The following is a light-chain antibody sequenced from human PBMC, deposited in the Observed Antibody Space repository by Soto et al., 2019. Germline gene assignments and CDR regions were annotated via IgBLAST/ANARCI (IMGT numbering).Light chain of an antibody. CDR1: QGIGVD. V-gene: IGKV1-27*01. CDR2: AAS. J-gene: IGKJ4*01. CDR3: QKYNSAPRT. Sequence: DIQMTQSPSSLSASLGDRVTITCRASQGIGVDLAWFQQKPGKVPKLLIYAASTLQSGVPSRFSGSGSGTDFTLTISSLQPEDFATYYCQKYNSAPRTFGGGTKVEIK.